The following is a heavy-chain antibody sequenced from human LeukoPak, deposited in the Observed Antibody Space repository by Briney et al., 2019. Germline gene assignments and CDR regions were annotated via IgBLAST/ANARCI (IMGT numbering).Heavy chain of an antibody. D-gene: IGHD6-19*01. J-gene: IGHJ4*02. CDR1: GFTFSDYY. CDR2: ISSSGSTI. Sequence: PGGSLRLSCAASGFTFSDYYMSWIRQAPGEGLEGVSYISSSGSTIYYADSVKGRVTISRDNSKNTLHLQMNSLRADDHAEDYWAKDRHWLALDGWGQGTLVTVSS. V-gene: IGHV3-11*01. CDR3: AKDRHWLALDG.